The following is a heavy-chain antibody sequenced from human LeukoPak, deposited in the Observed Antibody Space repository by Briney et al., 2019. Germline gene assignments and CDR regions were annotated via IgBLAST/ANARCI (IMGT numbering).Heavy chain of an antibody. CDR1: GFTFSSYA. V-gene: IGHV3-23*01. J-gene: IGHJ4*02. CDR2: FSGSPGGT. CDR3: ATDYYGSGSYSDY. D-gene: IGHD3-10*01. Sequence: GGSLRLSCAASGFTFSSYAMSWVRQAPGKGLEWVSGFSGSPGGTYYADSVKGRFTISRDNSKNTLYLQMNSLRAEDTAVYYCATDYYGSGSYSDYWGQGTLVTVSS.